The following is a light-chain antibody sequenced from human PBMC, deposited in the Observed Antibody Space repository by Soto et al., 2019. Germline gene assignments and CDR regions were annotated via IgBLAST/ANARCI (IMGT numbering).Light chain of an antibody. CDR1: QSISSY. Sequence: DIQMTQSPSSLSASVGDRVTITCRPSQSISSYLNWYQQKPGKAPKLLIYAASSMQSGVPSRFSGSGSGTDFTLTISSLQPEDFATYYCQQSYSTLTFGPGTKVDIK. CDR3: QQSYSTLT. J-gene: IGKJ3*01. V-gene: IGKV1-39*01. CDR2: AAS.